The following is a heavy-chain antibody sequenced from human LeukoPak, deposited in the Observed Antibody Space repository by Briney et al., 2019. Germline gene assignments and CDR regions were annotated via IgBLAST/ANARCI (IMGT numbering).Heavy chain of an antibody. J-gene: IGHJ6*03. V-gene: IGHV1-2*02. D-gene: IGHD6-19*01. CDR2: INPNSRGT. Sequence: ASVKLSCKASGYTFTGYYMHWFRQAPGQGLEWMGWINPNSRGTNYAQKFQGSVTMTRDTSISTDYMELSRLRSDDTAVYYCARAGRGLQWLVYYYMDVWGKGTTVTVSS. CDR3: ARAGRGLQWLVYYYMDV. CDR1: GYTFTGYY.